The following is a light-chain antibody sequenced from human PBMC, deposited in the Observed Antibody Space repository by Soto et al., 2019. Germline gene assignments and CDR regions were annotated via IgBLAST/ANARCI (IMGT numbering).Light chain of an antibody. CDR2: EDN. CDR3: QAWDSSTYVV. Sequence: SYELTQPPSLSVSPGQTASITCSGDKLGDKYACWYQQKPGQSPVLVIYEDNKRPSEIPERFSGSNSGNTATLTISGTQAMDEADYYCQAWDSSTYVVFDGGTKLTVL. CDR1: KLGDKY. J-gene: IGLJ2*01. V-gene: IGLV3-1*01.